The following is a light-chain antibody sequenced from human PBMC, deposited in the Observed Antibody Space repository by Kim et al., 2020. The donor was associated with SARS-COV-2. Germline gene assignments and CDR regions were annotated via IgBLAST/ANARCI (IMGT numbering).Light chain of an antibody. CDR3: ETWDSNTWV. CDR2: LEGSGSY. CDR1: SGHSSYI. V-gene: IGLV4-60*03. Sequence: SVKLNRNLSSGHSSYIRAWNQQQTGKAHRYLMKLEGSGSYNKGSGVPDRCSGSSAGAERYLTISNLQSEDEADYYCETWDSNTWVFGGGTKLTVL. J-gene: IGLJ3*02.